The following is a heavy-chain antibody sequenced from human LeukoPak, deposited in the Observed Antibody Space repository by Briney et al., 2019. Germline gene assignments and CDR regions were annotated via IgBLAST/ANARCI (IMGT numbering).Heavy chain of an antibody. Sequence: SSETLSLTCTVSGGSISSYYWSWIRQPPGKGLEWIGYIYYSGSTNYNPSLKSRVTISVDTSKNQFSLKLSSVTAADTAVYYCARLDSSGWYGWFDPWGQGTLVTVSS. CDR2: IYYSGST. CDR1: GGSISSYY. J-gene: IGHJ5*02. D-gene: IGHD6-19*01. CDR3: ARLDSSGWYGWFDP. V-gene: IGHV4-59*08.